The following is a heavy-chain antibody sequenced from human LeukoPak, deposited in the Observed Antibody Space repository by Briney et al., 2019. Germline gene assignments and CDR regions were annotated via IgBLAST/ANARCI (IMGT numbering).Heavy chain of an antibody. CDR3: ATTYCGGDCYIIEYYFDY. Sequence: SETLSLTCTVPGPSISNFYWSWIRQPPGRGLEWVGSINYSGTTNYNPSLKSRVTMSIDTSKNQVSLNLNSVTAADTAVYYCATTYCGGDCYIIEYYFDYWGQGTLVTVSS. CDR2: INYSGTT. CDR1: GPSISNFY. D-gene: IGHD2-21*01. V-gene: IGHV4-59*03. J-gene: IGHJ4*02.